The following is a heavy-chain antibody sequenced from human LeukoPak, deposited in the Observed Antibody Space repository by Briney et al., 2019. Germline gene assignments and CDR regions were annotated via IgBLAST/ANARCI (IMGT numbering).Heavy chain of an antibody. J-gene: IGHJ3*02. V-gene: IGHV3-23*01. CDR3: AKDMRGGAGTDVFDI. D-gene: IGHD4-23*01. Sequence: GGSLRLSCAASGFTFSSYAMSWVRQAPGKGLEWVSCISGSGGSTYYADSVKGRFTISRDNSKNSKNTLYLQMNSLRAEDTAVYYCAKDMRGGAGTDVFDIWGQGTMVTVSS. CDR1: GFTFSSYA. CDR2: ISGSGGST.